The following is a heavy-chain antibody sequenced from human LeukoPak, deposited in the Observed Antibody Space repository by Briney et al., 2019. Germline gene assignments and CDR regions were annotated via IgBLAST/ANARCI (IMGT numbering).Heavy chain of an antibody. J-gene: IGHJ6*02. Sequence: GSLRLSCAASGFTFSSYAMHWVRQAPGKGLEYVSAISSNGGSTYYANSVKGRFTISRDNSKNTLYLQMGSLRAEDMAVYYCARGAVAGNPYYYYYGMDVWGQGTTVTVSS. CDR1: GFTFSSYA. D-gene: IGHD6-19*01. V-gene: IGHV3-64*01. CDR3: ARGAVAGNPYYYYYGMDV. CDR2: ISSNGGST.